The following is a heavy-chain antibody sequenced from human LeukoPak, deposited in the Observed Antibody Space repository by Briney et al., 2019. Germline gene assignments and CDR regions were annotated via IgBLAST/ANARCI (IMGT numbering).Heavy chain of an antibody. Sequence: SETLSLTCAVYGGSFSGYYWSWIRQPPGKGLEWIGEINHSGSTNYNPSLKSRVTISVDTSKNQFSLKLSSVTAADTAVYYCARHGLSLTMVLDYWGQGTLVTVSS. D-gene: IGHD4/OR15-4a*01. CDR3: ARHGLSLTMVLDY. CDR2: INHSGST. V-gene: IGHV4-34*01. J-gene: IGHJ4*02. CDR1: GGSFSGYY.